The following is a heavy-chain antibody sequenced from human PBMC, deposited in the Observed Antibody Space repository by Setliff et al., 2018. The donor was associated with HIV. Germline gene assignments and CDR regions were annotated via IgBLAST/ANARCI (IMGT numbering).Heavy chain of an antibody. V-gene: IGHV3-9*01. J-gene: IGHJ4*02. D-gene: IGHD7-27*01. CDR3: VRSELLGRRYHFDY. CDR1: GFNFNNYG. CDR2: ITWQGGVL. Sequence: GGSLRLSCEGSGFNFNNYGMHWVRQAPGKGLEWVSGITWQGGVLGYADSVKGRFTISRDNVRNSLYLQMDSLRADDTAVYYCVRSELLGRRYHFDYWGPGTLVTVSS.